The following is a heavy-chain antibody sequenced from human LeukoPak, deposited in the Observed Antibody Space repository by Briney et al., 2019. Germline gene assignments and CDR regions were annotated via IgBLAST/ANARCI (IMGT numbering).Heavy chain of an antibody. CDR1: GGTFSSYA. J-gene: IGHJ6*04. CDR3: ARGYCSSTSCYVGLDV. V-gene: IGHV1-69*13. CDR2: TIPIFGTA. D-gene: IGHD2-2*01. Sequence: SVKVSCKASGGTFSSYAISWVRQAPGQGLEWMGGTIPIFGTANYAQKFQGRVTITADESTSTAYMELSSLRSEDTAVYYCARGYCSSTSCYVGLDVWGKGTTVTVSS.